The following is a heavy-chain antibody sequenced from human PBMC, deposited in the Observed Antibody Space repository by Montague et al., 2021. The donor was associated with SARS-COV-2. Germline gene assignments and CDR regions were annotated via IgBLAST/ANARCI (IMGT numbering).Heavy chain of an antibody. J-gene: IGHJ6*02. D-gene: IGHD2-21*02. CDR3: ARGSWHIVVVTAIRDGYYGMDV. CDR1: GGSFSGYY. V-gene: IGHV4-34*01. CDR2: INHSGST. Sequence: SETLSLTCAVYGGSFSGYYWSWIRQPPGKGLEWIGEINHSGSTYYNPSLKSRVTISVDTSKNQFSLKLGSVTAADTAVYYCARGSWHIVVVTAIRDGYYGMDVWGQGTMVTVSS.